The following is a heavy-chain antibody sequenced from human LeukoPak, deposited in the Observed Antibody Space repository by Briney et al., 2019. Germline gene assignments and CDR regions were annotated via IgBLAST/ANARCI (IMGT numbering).Heavy chain of an antibody. Sequence: GGSLRLSCAASGFTFDDYAMHWVRQAPGKGLEWVSSISWNSGSIGYADSVKGRFTISRDNAKNSLYLQMNSLRAEDMALYYCAKDISRYYDSSGYYGDWYFDLWGRGTLVTVSS. J-gene: IGHJ2*01. CDR3: AKDISRYYDSSGYYGDWYFDL. CDR1: GFTFDDYA. CDR2: ISWNSGSI. V-gene: IGHV3-9*03. D-gene: IGHD3-22*01.